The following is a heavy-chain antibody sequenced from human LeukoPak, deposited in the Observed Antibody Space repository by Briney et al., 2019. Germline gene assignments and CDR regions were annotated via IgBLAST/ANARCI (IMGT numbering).Heavy chain of an antibody. D-gene: IGHD3-22*01. Sequence: SETLSLTCAVYGGSFSGFHWSWIRQPPGKGLEWIGEINHSGATNFNPSLKSRVTISVDTSKNQFSLKLSSVTAADTAVYYCARDKAYYYYDSSNWFDPWGQGTLVTVSS. CDR1: GGSFSGFH. CDR2: INHSGAT. J-gene: IGHJ5*02. CDR3: ARDKAYYYYDSSNWFDP. V-gene: IGHV4-34*01.